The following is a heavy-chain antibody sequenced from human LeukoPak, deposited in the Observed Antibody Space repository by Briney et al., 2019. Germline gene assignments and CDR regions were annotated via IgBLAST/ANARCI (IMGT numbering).Heavy chain of an antibody. D-gene: IGHD6-13*01. CDR2: IYYSGST. CDR3: ARAGSSIAAAGTFDY. J-gene: IGHJ4*02. CDR1: GGSVSSGSYY. V-gene: IGHV4-61*01. Sequence: PSETLSLTCTVSGGSVSSGSYYWSWIRQPPGKGLEWIGYIYYSGSTNYNPSLKGRVTISVDTSKNQFSLKLSSVTAADTAVYYCARAGSSIAAAGTFDYWGQGTLVTVSS.